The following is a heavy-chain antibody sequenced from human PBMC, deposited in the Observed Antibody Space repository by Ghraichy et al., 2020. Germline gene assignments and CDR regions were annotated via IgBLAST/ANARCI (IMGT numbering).Heavy chain of an antibody. D-gene: IGHD6-19*01. CDR1: GGSISSYY. CDR2: IYYSGST. V-gene: IGHV4-59*01. CDR3: ARFPPVPVAGTTVEAFDI. J-gene: IGHJ3*02. Sequence: SETLSLTCTVSGGSISSYYWSWIRQPPGKGLEWIGYIYYSGSTNYNPSLKSRVTISVDTSKNQFSLKLSSVTAADTAVYYCARFPPVPVAGTTVEAFDIWGQGTMVTVSS.